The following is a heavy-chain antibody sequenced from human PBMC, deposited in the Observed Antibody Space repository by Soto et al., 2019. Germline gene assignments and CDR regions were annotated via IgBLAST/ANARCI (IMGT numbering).Heavy chain of an antibody. CDR2: INIYGSST. V-gene: IGHV3-74*01. J-gene: IGHJ3*02. CDR3: ARGWIGDLNDAFDI. CDR1: GFTFSRYW. Sequence: QPGGSLRLSCAASGFTFSRYWMHWVRQAPGKGLVWVSRINIYGSSTDYADSVKGRFTISRDNAKNTLYLQMNSLRVEDTAVYYCARGWIGDLNDAFDIWGQGTMVTVSS. D-gene: IGHD2-2*03.